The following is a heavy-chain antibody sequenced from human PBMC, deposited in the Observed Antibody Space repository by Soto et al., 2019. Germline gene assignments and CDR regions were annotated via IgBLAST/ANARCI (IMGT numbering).Heavy chain of an antibody. CDR2: IRSKANSYAT. CDR1: GFTFSGSA. V-gene: IGHV3-73*01. Sequence: GGSLRLSCAASGFTFSGSAMHWVRQASGKGLEWVGRIRSKANSYATAYAASVKGRFTISRDDSKNTAYLQMNSLKTEDTAVYYCTRVARQWLVLSVVDDDAFDIWGQGTMVTVSS. D-gene: IGHD6-19*01. CDR3: TRVARQWLVLSVVDDDAFDI. J-gene: IGHJ3*02.